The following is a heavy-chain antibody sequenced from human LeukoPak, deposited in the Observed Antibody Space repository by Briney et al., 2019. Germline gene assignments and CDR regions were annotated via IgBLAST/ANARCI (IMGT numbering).Heavy chain of an antibody. D-gene: IGHD6-13*01. Sequence: PSETLSLTCAVSDYSISSDYYWGWIRQPPGKGLEWIGSIYQSGSTHYNPSLKSRVTISVDTSKNQFSLKLNSVTAADTAVYYCARNSSWCFDYWGQGTLVTVSS. CDR2: IYQSGST. V-gene: IGHV4-38-2*01. J-gene: IGHJ4*02. CDR3: ARNSSWCFDY. CDR1: DYSISSDYY.